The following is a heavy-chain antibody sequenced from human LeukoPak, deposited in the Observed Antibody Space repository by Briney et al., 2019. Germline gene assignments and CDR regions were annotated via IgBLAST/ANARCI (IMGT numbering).Heavy chain of an antibody. V-gene: IGHV1-18*01. CDR1: GYTFTSYG. CDR2: ISAYNGNT. Sequence: ASAKVSCKASGYTFTSYGISWVRQAPGQGLEWMGWISAYNGNTNYAQKLQGRVTMTTDTSTSTAYMELRSLRSDDTAVYYCARARVVVVAATDFDYWGQGTLVTVSS. J-gene: IGHJ4*02. CDR3: ARARVVVVAATDFDY. D-gene: IGHD2-15*01.